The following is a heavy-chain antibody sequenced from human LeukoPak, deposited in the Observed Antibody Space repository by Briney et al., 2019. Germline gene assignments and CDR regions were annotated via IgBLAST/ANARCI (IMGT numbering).Heavy chain of an antibody. D-gene: IGHD3-10*01. CDR1: GYTFTKYG. CDR3: ARTPNYGSGSLFFWFDS. Sequence: ASVKVSCKASGYTFTKYGLGWVRQAPGQGLEWMGWISTYNGDTYFAQKVQGRVTMTTETTTATGYMELRSLRSDDTAVYYCARTPNYGSGSLFFWFDSWGQGTLATVSS. J-gene: IGHJ5*01. V-gene: IGHV1-18*01. CDR2: ISTYNGDT.